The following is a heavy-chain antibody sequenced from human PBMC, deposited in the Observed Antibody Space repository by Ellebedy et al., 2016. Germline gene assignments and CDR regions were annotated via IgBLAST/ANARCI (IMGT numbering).Heavy chain of an antibody. CDR1: RFTVSSDY. CDR2: IYSGTGT. J-gene: IGHJ4*02. D-gene: IGHD4-23*01. CDR3: AGGRWPNLT. V-gene: IGHV3-66*01. Sequence: GGSLRLSXAASRFTVSSDYMTWVRQAPGKGLEWVSIIYSGTGTYYADSVKGRFTISRDNSDNTLNLQMNSLRADDTAVYFRAGGRWPNLTWGQGTLVTVSS.